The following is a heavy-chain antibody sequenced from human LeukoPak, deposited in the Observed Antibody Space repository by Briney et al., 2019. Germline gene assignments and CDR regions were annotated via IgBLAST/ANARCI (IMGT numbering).Heavy chain of an antibody. V-gene: IGHV4-4*07. D-gene: IGHD1-1*01. Sequence: PSETLSLTCTVSGGSISSYYWSWIRQPAGKGLEWIGRIYTSGSTNYNPSLKSRVTMSVDTSKNQFSLKLSSVTAADTAVYYCAKNVNDYYHYYMDVWGKGTTVTVSS. CDR1: GGSISSYY. CDR3: AKNVNDYYHYYMDV. CDR2: IYTSGST. J-gene: IGHJ6*03.